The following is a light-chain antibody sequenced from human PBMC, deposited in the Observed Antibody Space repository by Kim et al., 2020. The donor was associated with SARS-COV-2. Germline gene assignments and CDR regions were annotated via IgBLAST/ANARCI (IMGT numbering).Light chain of an antibody. Sequence: DIQMTQSPSTLSASVGDRVTITCRASQSISSWLAWYQQKPGKAPKLLIYKASSLESGVLSRFSGSGSGTEFTLTISSLQPDDFATYYCQRAGTFGQGTKLEI. CDR2: KAS. CDR1: QSISSW. J-gene: IGKJ1*01. CDR3: QRAGT. V-gene: IGKV1-5*03.